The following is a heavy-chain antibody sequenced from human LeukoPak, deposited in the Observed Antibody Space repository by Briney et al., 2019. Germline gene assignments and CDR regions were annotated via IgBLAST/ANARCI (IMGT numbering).Heavy chain of an antibody. J-gene: IGHJ4*02. CDR2: IIPIFGIA. Sequence: GASVKVSCKASGATFSSYAITWVRQAPGQGLEWMGRIIPIFGIANYAQKFQGRVTITADKSTSTAYMELSSLRSEDTAVYYCARAIEMATIAWYFDYWGQGSLVTVSS. CDR3: ARAIEMATIAWYFDY. CDR1: GATFSSYA. V-gene: IGHV1-69*04. D-gene: IGHD5-24*01.